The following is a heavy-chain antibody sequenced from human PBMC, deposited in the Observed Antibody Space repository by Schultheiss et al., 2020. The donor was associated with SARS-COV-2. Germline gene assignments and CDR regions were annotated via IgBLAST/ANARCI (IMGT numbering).Heavy chain of an antibody. D-gene: IGHD6-13*01. Sequence: GGSLRRNCAASGFTFSSYGMHWVRQAPGKGLEWVSSISSSSSYIYYADSVKGRFTISRDNAKNSLYLQMNSLRAEDTAVYYCAKDIGIAAAGDYYYYYGMDVWGQGTTVTVSS. CDR3: AKDIGIAAAGDYYYYYGMDV. CDR2: ISSSSSYI. J-gene: IGHJ6*02. V-gene: IGHV3-21*01. CDR1: GFTFSSYG.